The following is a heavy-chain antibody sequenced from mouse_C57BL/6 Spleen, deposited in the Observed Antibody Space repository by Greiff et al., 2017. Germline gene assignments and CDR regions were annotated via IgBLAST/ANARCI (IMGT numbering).Heavy chain of an antibody. CDR1: GFTFSSYG. CDR2: ISSGGSYT. Sequence: EVKLVESGGDLVKPGGSLKLSCAASGFTFSSYGMSWVRQTPDKRLEWVATISSGGSYTYYPDSVKGRFTISRDNAKNTLYLQMSSLKSEDTAMYYSARPPRQLDAMDYWGQGTSVTVSS. D-gene: IGHD3-2*01. CDR3: ARPPRQLDAMDY. V-gene: IGHV5-6*02. J-gene: IGHJ4*01.